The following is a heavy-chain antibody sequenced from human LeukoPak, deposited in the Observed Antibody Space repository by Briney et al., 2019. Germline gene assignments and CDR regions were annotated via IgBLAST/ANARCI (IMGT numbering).Heavy chain of an antibody. CDR3: ARLRAGYYFDY. CDR2: ISSSSSTI. CDR1: GFTVSSYE. V-gene: IGHV3-48*01. J-gene: IGHJ4*02. Sequence: GGSLRLSCAASGFTVSSYEMNWVRQAPGKGLEWISYISSSSSTIYYADSVKGRFTISRDNAKNSLYLQMNSLRAEDTAVYYCARLRAGYYFDYWGQGTLVTVSS. D-gene: IGHD3-9*01.